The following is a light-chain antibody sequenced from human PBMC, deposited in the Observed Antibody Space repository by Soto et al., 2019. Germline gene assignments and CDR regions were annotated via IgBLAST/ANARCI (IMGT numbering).Light chain of an antibody. Sequence: EIVLTQSPATLSLSPGERATLSCGASQRVSSSYLAWYQQKPGLAPRLLIYDASTRATGIPARFSGSGSGTEFTLTISGLQPEDFAVYYCQQYNNWPVTFGQGTKVDIK. V-gene: IGKV3-15*01. CDR2: DAS. CDR1: QRVSSSY. CDR3: QQYNNWPVT. J-gene: IGKJ2*01.